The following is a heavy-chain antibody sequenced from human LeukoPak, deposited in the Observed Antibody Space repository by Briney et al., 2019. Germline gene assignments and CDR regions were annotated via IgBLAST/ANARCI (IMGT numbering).Heavy chain of an antibody. CDR3: ARGLGGPFDY. Sequence: SETLSLTCAVXXXXXXGXXXXXXRXPXXXXLEWIGEINHSGSTNYNPSLKSRVTISVDTSKSQFSLKLSSVTAADTAVYYCARGLGGPFDYWGQGTLVTVSS. J-gene: IGHJ4*02. D-gene: IGHD3-10*01. V-gene: IGHV4-34*01. CDR1: XXXXXGXX. CDR2: INHSGST.